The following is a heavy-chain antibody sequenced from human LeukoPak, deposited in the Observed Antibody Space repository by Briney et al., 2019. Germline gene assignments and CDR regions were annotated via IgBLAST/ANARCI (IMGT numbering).Heavy chain of an antibody. V-gene: IGHV3-23*01. CDR3: AKDWSIDWSNWFDP. Sequence: PGGSLRLSCAASGFTFSSYAMSWVRQAPGKGLEWVSAISGSGGSTYYADSVKGRFTISRDNSKNTLFLQMNSLRPEDTAIYYCAKDWSIDWSNWFDPWGQGTLVTVSS. CDR1: GFTFSSYA. D-gene: IGHD3-3*01. CDR2: ISGSGGST. J-gene: IGHJ5*02.